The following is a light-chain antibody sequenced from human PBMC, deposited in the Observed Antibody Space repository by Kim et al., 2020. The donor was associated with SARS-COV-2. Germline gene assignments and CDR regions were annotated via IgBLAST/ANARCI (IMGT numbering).Light chain of an antibody. CDR2: AAS. V-gene: IGKV1-17*03. CDR1: QAIGNY. J-gene: IGKJ4*01. CDR3: LQHNFYPLT. Sequence: ASVGDSVTITCRASQAIGNYLVWFQQKPGKGPKRLIYAASTLESGVPSRFSGSGSGTEFTLTISSLQPEDSATYFCLQHNFYPLTFGGGTKVDIK.